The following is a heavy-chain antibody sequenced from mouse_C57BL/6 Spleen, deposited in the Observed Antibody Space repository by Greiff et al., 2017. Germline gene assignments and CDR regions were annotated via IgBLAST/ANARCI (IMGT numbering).Heavy chain of an antibody. CDR3: ARERWGLYWYFDV. D-gene: IGHD2-3*01. CDR2: INPSNGGT. J-gene: IGHJ1*03. V-gene: IGHV1-53*01. CDR1: GYTFTSSW. Sequence: QVQLQQSGTELVKPWASVKLSCTASGYTFTSSWMHWVKQRPGQGLELIGNINPSNGGTNYNEKCMSKATLTVDKSSSTAYMQLSSLTSEDSAVDYCARERWGLYWYFDVWGTGTTVTVSS.